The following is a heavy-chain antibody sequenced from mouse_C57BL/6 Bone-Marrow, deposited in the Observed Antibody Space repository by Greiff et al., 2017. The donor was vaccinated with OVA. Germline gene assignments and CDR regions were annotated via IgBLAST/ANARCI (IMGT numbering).Heavy chain of an antibody. CDR2: IDPENGDT. Sequence: VQLEQSGAELVRPGASVKLSCTASGFNIKDDYMHWVKQRPEQGLEWIGWIDPENGDTEYASKFQGKATITADTSSNTAYLQLSSLTSEDTAVYYCTARLWLRRGNWGQGTSVTVSS. CDR1: GFNIKDDY. J-gene: IGHJ4*01. V-gene: IGHV14-4*01. D-gene: IGHD2-2*01. CDR3: TARLWLRRGN.